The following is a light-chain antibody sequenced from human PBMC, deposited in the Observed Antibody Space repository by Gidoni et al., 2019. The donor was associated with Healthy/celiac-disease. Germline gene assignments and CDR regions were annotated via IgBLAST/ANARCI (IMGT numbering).Light chain of an antibody. CDR3: MQALQTPLT. J-gene: IGKJ4*01. V-gene: IGKV2-28*01. Sequence: DIVMTQSPLSLSVTPGEPASISCRSSQSLLHSNGYDYLDCYLQKQGQSPQLLIYLGSNRATGVPDRCSGSGSGTDITLKIRRVEDEDVGVYYCMQALQTPLTFGGGTKVEIK. CDR1: QSLLHSNGYDY. CDR2: LGS.